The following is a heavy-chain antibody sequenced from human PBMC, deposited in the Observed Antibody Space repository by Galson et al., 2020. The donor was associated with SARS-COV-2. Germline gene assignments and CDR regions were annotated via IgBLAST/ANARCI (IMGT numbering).Heavy chain of an antibody. CDR1: GFTFTSSA. CDR3: AAKGSSSWYGGYFDY. Sequence: KISCKASGFTFTSSAVQWVRQARGQRLEWIGWIVVGSGNTNYAQKFQERVTITRDMSTSTAYMELSSLRSEDTAVYYCAAKGSSSWYGGYFDYWGQGTLVTVSS. J-gene: IGHJ4*02. V-gene: IGHV1-58*01. CDR2: IVVGSGNT. D-gene: IGHD6-13*01.